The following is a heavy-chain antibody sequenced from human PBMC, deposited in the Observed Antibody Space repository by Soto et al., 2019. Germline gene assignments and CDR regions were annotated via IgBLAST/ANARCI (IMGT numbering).Heavy chain of an antibody. Sequence: QVQLVQSGAEVKKPGASVKVSCKASGYTFTDYYMHWVRQAPGQGLEWMGWINPNSGDTNYAQKFQGRVTMTRATSISTAYMALCRLRSDATAVYYCARGGFRSDYGSGRERPWGQGTLVTGSS. J-gene: IGHJ1*01. V-gene: IGHV1-2*02. CDR2: INPNSGDT. CDR1: GYTFTDYY. D-gene: IGHD3-10*01. CDR3: ARGGFRSDYGSGRERP.